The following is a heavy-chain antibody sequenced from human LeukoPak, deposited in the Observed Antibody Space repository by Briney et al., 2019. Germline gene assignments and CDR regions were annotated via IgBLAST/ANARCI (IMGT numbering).Heavy chain of an antibody. CDR3: AGTYYYDSSGYYSIRFDY. J-gene: IGHJ4*02. CDR1: GGSISSCY. D-gene: IGHD3-22*01. V-gene: IGHV4-4*09. CDR2: IYTSGST. Sequence: SETLSLTCTVSGGSISSCYWSWIRQPPGKGLEWIGYIYTSGSTNYNPSLKSRVTISVDTSKNQFSLKLSSVTAADTAVYYCAGTYYYDSSGYYSIRFDYWGQGTLVTVSS.